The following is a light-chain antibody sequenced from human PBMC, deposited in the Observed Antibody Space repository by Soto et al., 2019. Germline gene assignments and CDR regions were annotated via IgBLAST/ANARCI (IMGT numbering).Light chain of an antibody. V-gene: IGKV3-20*01. CDR1: QSVSSIY. CDR2: AAS. Sequence: EIVLTQSPGTLSLSPGERATLSCRASQSVSSIYLAWYQHKPGQAPRLLIYAASSRATGIPDRFSGSGSGTEFTLTISSLQSEDFAVYSCQQYNNWPLTFGGGTKVDI. J-gene: IGKJ4*01. CDR3: QQYNNWPLT.